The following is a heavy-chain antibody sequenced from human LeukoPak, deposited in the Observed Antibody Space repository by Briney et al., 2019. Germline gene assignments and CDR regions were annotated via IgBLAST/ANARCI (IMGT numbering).Heavy chain of an antibody. D-gene: IGHD3-3*01. Sequence: PSETLSLTCAVYGGSFSGYYWSWIRQPPGKGLEWIGEINHSGSTNYNPSLKSRVTISVDTSKNQFSLKLSSVTAADTAVYYCARARYYDFWSGLKILDYWGQGTLVTVSS. J-gene: IGHJ4*02. CDR1: GGSFSGYY. V-gene: IGHV4-34*01. CDR2: INHSGST. CDR3: ARARYYDFWSGLKILDY.